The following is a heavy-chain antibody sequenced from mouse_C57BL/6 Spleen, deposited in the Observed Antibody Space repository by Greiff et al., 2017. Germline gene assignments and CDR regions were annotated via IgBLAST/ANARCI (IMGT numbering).Heavy chain of an antibody. CDR3: TRSTEDAQAREWFAY. D-gene: IGHD3-2*02. CDR2: IYPGNSDT. CDR1: GYTFTSYW. Sequence: VQLQQSGTVLARPGASVTMSCKTSGYTFTSYWMHWVKQRPGQGLEWIGAIYPGNSDTSYNQKFKGKAKLTAVTSASTAYMELSSLTNEDSAVYYCTRSTEDAQAREWFAYWGQGTLVTVSA. J-gene: IGHJ3*01. V-gene: IGHV1-5*01.